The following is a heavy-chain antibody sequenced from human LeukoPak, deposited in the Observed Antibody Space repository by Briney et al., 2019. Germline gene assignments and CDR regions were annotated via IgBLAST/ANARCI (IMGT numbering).Heavy chain of an antibody. D-gene: IGHD3-10*01. CDR3: AKDYCSGSPFDY. Sequence: GGSLRLSCAASGFTFDDYAMHWVRQAPGKGLEWVSGISWNSGSIGYADSVKGRFTISRDNAKNSLYLQMNSLRAEDTAFYYCAKDYCSGSPFDYWGQGTLVTVSS. CDR1: GFTFDDYA. V-gene: IGHV3-9*01. J-gene: IGHJ4*02. CDR2: ISWNSGSI.